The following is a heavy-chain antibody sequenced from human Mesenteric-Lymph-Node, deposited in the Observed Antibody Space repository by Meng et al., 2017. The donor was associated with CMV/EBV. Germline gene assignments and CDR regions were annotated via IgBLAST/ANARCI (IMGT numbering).Heavy chain of an antibody. J-gene: IGHJ4*02. CDR3: ARDLGSYSNFDY. V-gene: IGHV1-2*02. D-gene: IGHD1-26*01. CDR2: INPNSGGT. Sequence: CKASGSTFTGYSMHWVRQAPGQGLEWMGWINPNSGGTNYAQKFQGRVTMTRDTSISTAYMELSRLRSDDTAVYYCARDLGSYSNFDYWGQGTLVTVSS. CDR1: GSTFTGYS.